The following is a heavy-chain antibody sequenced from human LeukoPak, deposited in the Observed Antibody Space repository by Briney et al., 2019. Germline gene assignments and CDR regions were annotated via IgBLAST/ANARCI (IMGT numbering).Heavy chain of an antibody. Sequence: GGSLRLSCAASGFTVSSNYMSWVRQAPGKGLEWVSVICSGGSTYYADSVKGRFTISRDNSKNTLYLQMNSLRAEDTAVYYCARDLKDSSGYNDAFDIWGQGTMVTVSS. J-gene: IGHJ3*02. CDR3: ARDLKDSSGYNDAFDI. CDR1: GFTVSSNY. V-gene: IGHV3-66*02. CDR2: ICSGGST. D-gene: IGHD3-22*01.